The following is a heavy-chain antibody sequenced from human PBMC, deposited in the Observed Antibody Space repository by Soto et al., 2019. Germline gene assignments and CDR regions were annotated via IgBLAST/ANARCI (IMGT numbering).Heavy chain of an antibody. Sequence: VQLVESGGGVVQPGRSLRLSCAASGFTFSDYAMHWVRQAPGKGLEWVAVVSHDGRNTHYADSVKGRFTISRDSSKNTVPLDTAILSAEGRADCCCAEGGGDCLVRGHGNIWGEGSVVTVCS. CDR1: GFTFSDYA. J-gene: IGHJ4*02. CDR3: AEGGGDCLVRGHGNI. V-gene: IGHV3-30*03. D-gene: IGHD2-21*02. CDR2: VSHDGRNT.